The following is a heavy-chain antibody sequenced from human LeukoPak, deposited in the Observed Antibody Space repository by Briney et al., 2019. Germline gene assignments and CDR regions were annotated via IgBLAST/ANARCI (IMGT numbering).Heavy chain of an antibody. Sequence: PSETLSLTCTFSGGSISSSSYYWGWIRQPPGKGLEWIGSIYYSGSTYYNPSLKSRVTISVDTSKNQFSLKLSSVTAADTAVYYRASRRAVAAYYYYYMGVWGKGTTVTVSS. CDR1: GGSISSSSYY. CDR2: IYYSGST. J-gene: IGHJ6*03. V-gene: IGHV4-39*01. D-gene: IGHD6-19*01. CDR3: ASRRAVAAYYYYYMGV.